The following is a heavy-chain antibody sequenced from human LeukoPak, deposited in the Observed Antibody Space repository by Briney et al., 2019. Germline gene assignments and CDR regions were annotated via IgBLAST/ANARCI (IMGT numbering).Heavy chain of an antibody. D-gene: IGHD1-14*01. J-gene: IGHJ4*02. CDR3: ARLDGRYYFDY. CDR1: GFTLSTYW. Sequence: GGSLRLSCAASGFTLSTYWMSWVRQAPGKGLGWVANIKQDGSEKYYVDSVKGRFTISRDNAKNSLYLQMNSLRAEDTAVYYCARLDGRYYFDYWGQGTLVTVSS. V-gene: IGHV3-7*05. CDR2: IKQDGSEK.